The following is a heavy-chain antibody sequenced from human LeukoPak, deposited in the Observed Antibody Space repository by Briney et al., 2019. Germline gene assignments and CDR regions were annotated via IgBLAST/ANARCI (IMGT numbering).Heavy chain of an antibody. CDR1: GFTFSSYA. CDR2: ISYDGSNK. J-gene: IGHJ4*02. CDR3: ARPSLYDSSGYYWGYFDY. V-gene: IGHV3-30*04. Sequence: TGGSLRLSCAASGFTFSSYAMHWVRQAPGKGLEWVAVISYDGSNKYYADSVKGRFTISRDNSKNTLYLQMNSLRAEDTAVYYCARPSLYDSSGYYWGYFDYWGQGTLVTVSS. D-gene: IGHD3-22*01.